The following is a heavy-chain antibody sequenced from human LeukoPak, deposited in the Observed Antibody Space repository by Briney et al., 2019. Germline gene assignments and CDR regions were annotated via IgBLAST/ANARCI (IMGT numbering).Heavy chain of an antibody. D-gene: IGHD4-23*01. CDR3: ARDSAYGGNSLADY. V-gene: IGHV1-2*02. CDR1: GYTFTSYY. Sequence: GASVKVSCKASGYTFTSYYMHWVRQAPGQGLEWMGWINPNSGGTNYAQKLQGRVTMTRDTSISTAYMELSRLRSDDTAVYYCARDSAYGGNSLADYWGQGTLVTVSS. J-gene: IGHJ4*02. CDR2: INPNSGGT.